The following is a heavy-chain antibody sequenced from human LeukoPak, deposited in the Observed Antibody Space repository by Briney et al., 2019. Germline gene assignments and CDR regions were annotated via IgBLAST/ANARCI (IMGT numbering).Heavy chain of an antibody. CDR2: IWFDGSNK. CDR3: ARTQGRFYGSGSYKGFEY. D-gene: IGHD3-10*01. V-gene: IGHV3-33*01. CDR1: GFTFSNYG. Sequence: GGSLRLSCAASGFTFSNYGMHWVRQAPGKGLEWVAVIWFDGSNKYHADSVKGRFTISRDNSKNTLYLQMDSLRAEDTAVYYCARTQGRFYGSGSYKGFEYWGQGTPVTVSS. J-gene: IGHJ4*02.